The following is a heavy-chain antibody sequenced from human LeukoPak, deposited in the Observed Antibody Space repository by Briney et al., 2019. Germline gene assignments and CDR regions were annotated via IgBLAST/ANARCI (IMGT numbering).Heavy chain of an antibody. CDR1: GFAFSTYG. J-gene: IGHJ4*02. V-gene: IGHV3-48*01. CDR3: ARRVDY. Sequence: GGSLRLSCAASGFAFSTYGMNWVRQAPGKGLEWVSYITSRSTIYYADSVKGRFTISRDNVKNSLYLEMNSLRAEDTAVYYCARRVDYWGQGTLVTVSS. CDR2: ITSRSTI. D-gene: IGHD6-13*01.